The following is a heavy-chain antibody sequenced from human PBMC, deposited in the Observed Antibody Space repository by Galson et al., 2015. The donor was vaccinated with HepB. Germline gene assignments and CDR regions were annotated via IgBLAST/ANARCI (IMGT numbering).Heavy chain of an antibody. CDR3: ARSGIAVAKPGWFDP. D-gene: IGHD6-19*01. J-gene: IGHJ5*02. CDR2: IYYSGST. CDR1: GGSISSSSYY. Sequence: TLSLTCTVSGGSISSSSYYWGWIRQPPGKGLEWIGSIYYSGSTYYNPSLKSRVTISVDTSKNQFSLKLSSVTAADTAVYYCARSGIAVAKPGWFDPWGQGTLVTVSS. V-gene: IGHV4-39*01.